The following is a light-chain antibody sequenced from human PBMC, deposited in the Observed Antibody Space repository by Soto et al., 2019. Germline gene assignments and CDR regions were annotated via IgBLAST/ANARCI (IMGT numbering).Light chain of an antibody. CDR1: QSINNW. J-gene: IGKJ1*01. CDR3: QQYNSRSRA. CDR2: DAS. V-gene: IGKV1-5*01. Sequence: DIQMTQSPSTLSASVGVRVTITCRASQSINNWLAWYQQKPGKAPNLLIYDASNLESGVPSRFSGSVSGREFTLTISSLQPEDSATYYCQQYNSRSRAFGQGTKVEIK.